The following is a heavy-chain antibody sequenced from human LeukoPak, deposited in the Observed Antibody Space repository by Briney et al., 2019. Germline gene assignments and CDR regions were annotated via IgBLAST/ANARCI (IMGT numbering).Heavy chain of an antibody. V-gene: IGHV3-30*18. CDR1: GFTFSSYW. J-gene: IGHJ4*02. Sequence: GGSLRLSCAASGFTFSSYWMSWVRQAPGKGLEWVALISYDGSDKYYADSVKGRFTISRDNSKDTLYLQMNSLRAEDTAVYYCAKVRVVFNWNYAYYFDSWGQGTLVTVSS. D-gene: IGHD1-7*01. CDR2: ISYDGSDK. CDR3: AKVRVVFNWNYAYYFDS.